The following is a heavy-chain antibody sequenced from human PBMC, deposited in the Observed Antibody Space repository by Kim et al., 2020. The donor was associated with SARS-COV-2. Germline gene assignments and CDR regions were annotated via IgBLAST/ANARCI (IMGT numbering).Heavy chain of an antibody. J-gene: IGHJ4*02. CDR3: AKGARYSGTWYVDN. V-gene: IGHV3-23*01. D-gene: IGHD1-26*01. Sequence: GGSLRLSCAASGFSMSDYAMTWVRQPPGRGLEWVSSISGGGINIYYADSEKGRFTIFRDDSKNTVYLQMNSLRVDDTALYFCAKGARYSGTWYVDNWGQG. CDR2: ISGGGINI. CDR1: GFSMSDYA.